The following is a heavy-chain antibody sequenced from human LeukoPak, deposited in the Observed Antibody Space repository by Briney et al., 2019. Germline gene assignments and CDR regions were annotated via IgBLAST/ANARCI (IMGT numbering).Heavy chain of an antibody. D-gene: IGHD6-19*01. CDR2: IYYSGST. J-gene: IGHJ4*02. V-gene: IGHV4-39*07. CDR1: GGSISSSSYY. Sequence: SETLSLTCTVSGGSISSSSYYWGWIRQPPGKGLEWIGSIYYSGSTYYNPSLKSRVTISVDTSKNQFSLKLSSVTAADTAVHYCARGGSSGWYKGYYFDYWGQGTLVTVSS. CDR3: ARGGSSGWYKGYYFDY.